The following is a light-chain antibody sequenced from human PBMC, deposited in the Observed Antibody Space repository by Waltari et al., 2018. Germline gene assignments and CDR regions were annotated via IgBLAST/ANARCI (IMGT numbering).Light chain of an antibody. CDR2: GAS. V-gene: IGKV3-15*01. CDR1: QSVSGK. J-gene: IGKJ5*01. CDR3: QQFSNWPVT. Sequence: DIVMTQSQATLSVSPGERATLSCRASQSVSGKLAWFQQKPGQAPRLLIYGASTRAAGIPARFSVSESGTYFSLIISDLQSEDSAVYYCQQFSNWPVTFGQGTRLEIK.